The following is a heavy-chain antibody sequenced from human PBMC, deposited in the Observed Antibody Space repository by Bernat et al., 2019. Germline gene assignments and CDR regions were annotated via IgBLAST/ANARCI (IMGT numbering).Heavy chain of an antibody. J-gene: IGHJ4*02. Sequence: QVQLQESGPGLVKPSETLSLTCPVSGGSISLYYWSWIRQPPGKGLEWIGYISYSGSTNYNPSLKSRVTISVDTSKNQLSLKLSSVTAADTAVYYCASATHSTGSYTWKQWGQGTLVTVSS. V-gene: IGHV4-59*01. CDR2: ISYSGST. D-gene: IGHD6-19*01. CDR3: ASATHSTGSYTWKQ. CDR1: GGSISLYY.